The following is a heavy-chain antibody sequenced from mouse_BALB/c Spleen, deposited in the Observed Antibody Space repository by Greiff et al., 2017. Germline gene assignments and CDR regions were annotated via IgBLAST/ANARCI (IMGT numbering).Heavy chain of an antibody. J-gene: IGHJ1*01. CDR3: ARDYGHWYFDV. Sequence: QVQLQQSGAELVRPGTSVKVSCKASGYAFTNYLIEWVKQRPGQGLEWIGVINPGSGGTNYNEKFKGKATLTADKSSSTAYMQLSSLTSDDSAVYFCARDYGHWYFDVWGAGTTVTVSS. CDR1: GYAFTNYL. CDR2: INPGSGGT. D-gene: IGHD1-1*01. V-gene: IGHV1-54*01.